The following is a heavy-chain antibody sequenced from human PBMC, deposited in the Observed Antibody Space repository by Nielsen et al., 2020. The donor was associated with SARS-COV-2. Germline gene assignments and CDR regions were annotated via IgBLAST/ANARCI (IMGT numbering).Heavy chain of an antibody. V-gene: IGHV3-30*04. CDR3: ARRGSYGSYFGLDV. D-gene: IGHD1-26*01. Sequence: GESLRLSCAASGFVFTTYSMHWVRQAPGKGLEWVALISYSGNNQYYAGSVKGRFTISRDNAKNTLFLQMNSLTAEDTAVYYCARRGSYGSYFGLDVWGQGTTVTVSS. CDR2: ISYSGNNQ. CDR1: GFVFTTYS. J-gene: IGHJ6*02.